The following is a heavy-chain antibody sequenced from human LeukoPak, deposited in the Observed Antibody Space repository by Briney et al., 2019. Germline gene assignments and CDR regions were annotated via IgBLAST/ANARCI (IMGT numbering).Heavy chain of an antibody. CDR3: ARHSGYYYDSSGYHAFDI. J-gene: IGHJ3*02. CDR2: IYYSGST. D-gene: IGHD3-22*01. CDR1: GGSISSYY. V-gene: IGHV4-59*08. Sequence: PSETLSLTCTVSGGSISSYYWSWIRQPPGKGLEWIGYIYYSGSTNYNPSLKSRVTISVDTSKNQFSLKLSSVTAADTAVYYCARHSGYYYDSSGYHAFDIWGQGTMVTVSS.